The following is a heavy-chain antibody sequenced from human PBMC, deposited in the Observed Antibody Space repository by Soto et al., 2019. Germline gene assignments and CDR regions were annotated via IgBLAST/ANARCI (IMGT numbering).Heavy chain of an antibody. V-gene: IGHV4-39*01. Sequence: SETLSHTCAVYGGSFSGYYWGWIRQPPGKGLELIGSIYYSGSTYYNPSLKSRVTISVDTSKNQFSLKLSSVTAADTAVYYCASSDRGVSITIVRGVIPWFDHWGQGTLVTVS. CDR2: IYYSGST. J-gene: IGHJ5*02. D-gene: IGHD3-10*01. CDR1: GGSFSGYY. CDR3: ASSDRGVSITIVRGVIPWFDH.